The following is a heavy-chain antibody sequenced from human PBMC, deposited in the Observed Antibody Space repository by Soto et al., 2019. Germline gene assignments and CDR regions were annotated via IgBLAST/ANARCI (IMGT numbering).Heavy chain of an antibody. V-gene: IGHV4-30-2*01. Sequence: QLQLQESGSGLVKPSQTLSLTCAVSGGSISSGGYSWSWIRQPPGKGLEWIGYIYHSGSTYYNPSLKSRVTISVDRSKNQFSLKLSSVTAADTAVYYCARGAGGSTRLYYYHYGMDVWGQGTTVTVSS. D-gene: IGHD2-15*01. CDR2: IYHSGST. CDR3: ARGAGGSTRLYYYHYGMDV. J-gene: IGHJ6*02. CDR1: GGSISSGGYS.